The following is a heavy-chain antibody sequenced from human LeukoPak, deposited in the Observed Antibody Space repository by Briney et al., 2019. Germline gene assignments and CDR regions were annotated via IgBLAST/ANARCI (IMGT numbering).Heavy chain of an antibody. J-gene: IGHJ4*02. Sequence: SETLSLTCSVSGGSITSHYWSWIRQPPGKGLEWIGYAYYSGSTNYNPSLKSRVTISVDTSKNQFSLKLASMTAADTAVYYCARAPGNTLDYWGQGSLVSVSS. CDR1: GGSITSHY. V-gene: IGHV4-59*11. CDR3: ARAPGNTLDY. D-gene: IGHD1-14*01. CDR2: AYYSGST.